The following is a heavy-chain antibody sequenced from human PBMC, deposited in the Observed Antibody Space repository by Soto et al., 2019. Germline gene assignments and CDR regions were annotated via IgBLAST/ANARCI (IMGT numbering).Heavy chain of an antibody. D-gene: IGHD6-13*01. V-gene: IGHV3-30*18. J-gene: IGHJ5*02. CDR2: ISYDGSNK. CDR1: GFTFSDYY. CDR3: AKDLPPEHRYSSSWYVGFGFDP. Sequence: QVQLVESGGGLVKPGGSLRLSCAASGFTFSDYYMSWIRQAPGKGLEWVAVISYDGSNKYYADSVKGRFTISRDNSKNTLYLQMNSLRAEDTAVYYCAKDLPPEHRYSSSWYVGFGFDPWGQGTLVTVSS.